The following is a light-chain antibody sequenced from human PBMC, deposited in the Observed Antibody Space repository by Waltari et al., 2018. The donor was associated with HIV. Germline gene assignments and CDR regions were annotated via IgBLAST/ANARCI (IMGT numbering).Light chain of an antibody. CDR1: QTIGYS. CDR2: SAA. CDR3: QQSYGTPPWT. Sequence: DIQMTQSPTSLAASVGHRVTLTCRSSQTIGYSLNWYQQIPVRPPKLLTHSAATLQSGVPSRFTGSGSGTDFTLTISGLQREDFATYFCQQSYGTPPWTFGQGTRVEV. V-gene: IGKV1-39*01. J-gene: IGKJ1*01.